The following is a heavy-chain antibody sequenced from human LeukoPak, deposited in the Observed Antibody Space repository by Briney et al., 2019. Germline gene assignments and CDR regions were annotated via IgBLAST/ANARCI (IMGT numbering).Heavy chain of an antibody. CDR3: ARGGGYASPIGY. V-gene: IGHV4-59*01. CDR1: GGSISTYY. CDR2: IYHSGST. Sequence: SETLSLTCALPGGSISTYYWSWIRQPPGKGLEWIGYIYHSGSTNYNPSLKSRVTISVDTSKNQFSLKLSSVTAADTAVYYCARGGGYASPIGYWGQGALVTVSS. J-gene: IGHJ4*02. D-gene: IGHD5-12*01.